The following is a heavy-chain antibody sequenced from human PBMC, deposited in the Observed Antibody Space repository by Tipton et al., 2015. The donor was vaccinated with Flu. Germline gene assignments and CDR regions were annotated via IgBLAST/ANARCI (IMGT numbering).Heavy chain of an antibody. J-gene: IGHJ6*03. CDR1: GGSISSYY. Sequence: TLSLTCTVSGGSISSYYWSWIRQPPGKGLEWIGYIYYSGSTNYNPSLKSRVTISVDTSKNQFSLKLSSVTAADTAVYYCARHDPRNYYYMDVRGKGTTVTVSS. V-gene: IGHV4-59*08. CDR3: ARHDPRNYYYMDV. CDR2: IYYSGST.